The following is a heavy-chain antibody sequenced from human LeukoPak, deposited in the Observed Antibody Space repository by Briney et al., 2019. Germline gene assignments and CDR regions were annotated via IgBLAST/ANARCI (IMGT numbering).Heavy chain of an antibody. V-gene: IGHV4-30-4*01. CDR3: ASGINYRSGSYDY. J-gene: IGHJ4*02. CDR2: IYYSGST. Sequence: SETLSLTCTVSGGSISSGDYYWSWIRQPPGKGLEWIGYIYYSGSTYYNPSLKSRVTISVDTSKNQFSLKLSSVTAADTAVYYCASGINYRSGSYDYWGQGTLVTVSS. CDR1: GGSISSGDYY. D-gene: IGHD1-26*01.